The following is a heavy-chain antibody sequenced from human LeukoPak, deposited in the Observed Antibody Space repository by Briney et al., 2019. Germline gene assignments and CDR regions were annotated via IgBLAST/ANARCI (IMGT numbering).Heavy chain of an antibody. CDR3: ARGDSSKNWFDP. CDR2: ISSSSSTI. V-gene: IGHV3-48*02. J-gene: IGHJ5*02. D-gene: IGHD3/OR15-3a*01. CDR1: GFTLSSYS. Sequence: GGSLRLSCAASGFTLSSYSMIWVRQAPGKGLEWVSFISSSSSTIYYVDSVKGRFTISRDNAKNSLYLQMNSLRDEDTAVYYCARGDSSKNWFDPWGQGTLVTASS.